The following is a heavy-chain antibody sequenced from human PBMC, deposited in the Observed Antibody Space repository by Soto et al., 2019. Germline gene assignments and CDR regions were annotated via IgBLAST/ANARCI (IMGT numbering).Heavy chain of an antibody. J-gene: IGHJ3*02. V-gene: IGHV3-30-3*01. D-gene: IGHD2-15*01. Sequence: GGSLRLSCAASGFTFSSYAMSWFRQAPGKGLEWVAVVSHDGVNKHYAESVKGRLSISRDSSRDTLYLQMNSLRPEDTAVYYCVRETQIVMVVVPTPGSPGAFDMWGQGTMVTVSS. CDR1: GFTFSSYA. CDR2: VSHDGVNK. CDR3: VRETQIVMVVVPTPGSPGAFDM.